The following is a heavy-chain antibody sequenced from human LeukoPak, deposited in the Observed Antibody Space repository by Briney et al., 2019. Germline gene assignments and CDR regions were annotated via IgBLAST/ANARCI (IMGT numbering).Heavy chain of an antibody. Sequence: VGSYRVYQETTASGFNTIWMNLVRQSPGEELEWVANIGQGGSHVNYADSVKGRFSISRDNARNSLLLQLNNLRAEDTAVYYCASSYLKHWGQGTLVTVSS. V-gene: IGHV3-7*01. CDR1: ASGFNTIW. CDR2: IGQGGSHV. CDR3: ASSYLKH. J-gene: IGHJ1*01.